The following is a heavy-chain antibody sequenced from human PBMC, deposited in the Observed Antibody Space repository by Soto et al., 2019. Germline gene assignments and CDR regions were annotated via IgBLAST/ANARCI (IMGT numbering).Heavy chain of an antibody. CDR2: IIPIFGTA. CDR1: GGTFSSYA. D-gene: IGHD3-16*01. V-gene: IGHV1-69*01. CDR3: ARATTRNGGDYYYGMDV. J-gene: IGHJ6*02. Sequence: QVQLVQSGAEVKKPGSSVKVSCKASGGTFSSYAISWVRQAPGQGLAWMGGIIPIFGTANYAQKFQGRVTITADESTSTAYMELSSLRSEDTAVYYCARATTRNGGDYYYGMDVWGQGTTVTVSS.